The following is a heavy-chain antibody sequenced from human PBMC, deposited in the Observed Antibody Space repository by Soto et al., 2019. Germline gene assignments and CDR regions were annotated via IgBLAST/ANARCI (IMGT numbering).Heavy chain of an antibody. D-gene: IGHD6-13*01. CDR3: ARPLSGEQVFDI. V-gene: IGHV4-39*01. J-gene: IGHJ3*02. Sequence: SETLSLTCTVSGDSISSFSNHYCSWIRQPPEKGLEWIGCIYKSGTTYYNPSLKSRVTISVDTSNNQFSLRLTSVTDADTAVYYCARPLSGEQVFDIWGQGTMVTVSS. CDR1: GDSISSFSNHY. CDR2: IYKSGTT.